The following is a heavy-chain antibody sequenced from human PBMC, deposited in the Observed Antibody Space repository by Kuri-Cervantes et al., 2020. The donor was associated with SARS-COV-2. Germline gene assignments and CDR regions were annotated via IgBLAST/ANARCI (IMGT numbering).Heavy chain of an antibody. V-gene: IGHV4-39*07. CDR1: GGSISSSSYY. CDR3: ARDDCSGGSCRNYYYYGMDV. CDR2: INHSGST. D-gene: IGHD2-15*01. J-gene: IGHJ6*02. Sequence: GSLRLSCTVSGGSISSSSYYWGWIRQPPGKGLEWIGEINHSGSTNYNPSLKSRVTISVDTSKNQFSLKLSSVTAADTAVYYCARDDCSGGSCRNYYYYGMDVWGQGTTVTVSS.